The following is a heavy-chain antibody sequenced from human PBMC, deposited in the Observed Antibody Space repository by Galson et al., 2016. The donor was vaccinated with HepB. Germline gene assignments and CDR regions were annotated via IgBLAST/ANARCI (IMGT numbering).Heavy chain of an antibody. Sequence: SVKVSCKASGYSFTNYYMQWVRQAPGQGLEWMGIISPSDGSTNSAQKIQGRVSMTRDTSTNTVYMELRRLRSDDTAVYFCPRRDGSYFGYWGQGTLVIVSS. CDR2: ISPSDGST. D-gene: IGHD1-26*01. CDR1: GYSFTNYY. V-gene: IGHV1-46*01. J-gene: IGHJ4*02. CDR3: PRRDGSYFGY.